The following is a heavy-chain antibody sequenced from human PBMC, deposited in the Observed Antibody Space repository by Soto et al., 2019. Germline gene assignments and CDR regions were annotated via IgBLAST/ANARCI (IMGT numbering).Heavy chain of an antibody. CDR1: GGSISSSNW. CDR3: ARVEYSSRLFDY. D-gene: IGHD6-13*01. Sequence: KASETLSLTCAVSGGSISSSNWWSWVRQPPGKGLEWIGEIYHSGSTNYNPSLKSRVTISVDKSKNQFSLKLSSVTAADTAVYYCARVEYSSRLFDYWGQGTLVTVSS. V-gene: IGHV4-4*02. J-gene: IGHJ4*02. CDR2: IYHSGST.